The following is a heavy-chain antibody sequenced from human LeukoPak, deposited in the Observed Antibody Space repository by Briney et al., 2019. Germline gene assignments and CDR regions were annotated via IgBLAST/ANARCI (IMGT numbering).Heavy chain of an antibody. D-gene: IGHD2-15*01. CDR3: ARDREDIVVVVATYYFDY. Sequence: GGSLRLSCAGAGFTFDSFAMHWVRQAPGKGLEYVSGVGTYGTSTYYANSMKGRFTISRDNSKNTLYLQMGRLRPEDTAVYYCARDREDIVVVVATYYFDYWGQGTLVTVSS. CDR2: VGTYGTST. J-gene: IGHJ4*02. V-gene: IGHV3-64*01. CDR1: GFTFDSFA.